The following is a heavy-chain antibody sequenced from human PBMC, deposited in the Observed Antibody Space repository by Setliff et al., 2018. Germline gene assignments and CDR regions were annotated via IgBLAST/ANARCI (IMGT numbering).Heavy chain of an antibody. D-gene: IGHD2-15*01. CDR3: ALTTLSLCSGGTCPNAFDI. CDR1: GCSFTGYY. J-gene: IGHJ3*02. Sequence: GASVKVSCKASGCSFTGYYMHWVRQAPGQGLEWMGWISGFNGVTKYAQKLQGRVTLATDTSTNMAYLELSSLRSDDTAVYFCALTTLSLCSGGTCPNAFDIWGQGTMVTVSS. V-gene: IGHV1-18*01. CDR2: ISGFNGVT.